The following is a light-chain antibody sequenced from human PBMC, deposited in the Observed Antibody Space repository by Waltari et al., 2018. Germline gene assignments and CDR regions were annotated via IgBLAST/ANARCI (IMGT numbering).Light chain of an antibody. V-gene: IGKV1-5*03. J-gene: IGKJ1*01. CDR1: QSIRSW. CDR2: TAS. CDR3: QQYKSPPWT. Sequence: DIQMTQSPSTLSAPVGDRVTITCRANQSIRSWLAWYQQKPGKAPTRLLSTASTLESGVPSRFSGSGSETEFNLTISSLQPDDFATYHCQQYKSPPWTFGPGTKVEIK.